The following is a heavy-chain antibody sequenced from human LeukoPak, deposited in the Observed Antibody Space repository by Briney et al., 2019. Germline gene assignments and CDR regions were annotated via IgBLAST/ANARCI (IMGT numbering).Heavy chain of an antibody. Sequence: PGGSLRLSCAASGFTFSSYAMSWVRQAPGKGLEWVSAISGSGGSTYYADSVKGRFTISRDNSKNTLYLQMSSLRAEDTAVYYCAKDQKYYYGSSSDYWGQGTLVTVSS. D-gene: IGHD3-10*01. V-gene: IGHV3-23*01. CDR1: GFTFSSYA. CDR3: AKDQKYYYGSSSDY. CDR2: ISGSGGST. J-gene: IGHJ4*02.